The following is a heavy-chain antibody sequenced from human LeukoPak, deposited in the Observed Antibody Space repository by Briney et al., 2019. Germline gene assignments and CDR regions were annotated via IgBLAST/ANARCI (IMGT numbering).Heavy chain of an antibody. D-gene: IGHD5-18*01. V-gene: IGHV4-31*11. CDR2: IYYGGST. CDR3: ARAGGSSYGLPDY. Sequence: TRSLTCAVSGGSISSGGYYWSWIRQHPGKGLEWIGCIYYGGSTYYNRTLKSRVAISVDTSKNQFSLRLSSVTAADTAVYFCARAGGSSYGLPDYWGQGTLVIV. J-gene: IGHJ4*02. CDR1: GGSISSGGYY.